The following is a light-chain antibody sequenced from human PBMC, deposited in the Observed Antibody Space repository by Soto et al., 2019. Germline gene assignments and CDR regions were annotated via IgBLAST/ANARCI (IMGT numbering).Light chain of an antibody. CDR3: CSYAGAYTLL. Sequence: QSVLAQPPSVSASPGQSVTISCTGTSHDVGGYKYVSWYQQQPGKAPKLIIYDVNKRPSGVPDRFSGSKSGNAASLTISGLRAEDEGDYYCCSYAGAYTLLFGGGTKLTVL. V-gene: IGLV2-11*01. CDR2: DVN. CDR1: SHDVGGYKY. J-gene: IGLJ3*02.